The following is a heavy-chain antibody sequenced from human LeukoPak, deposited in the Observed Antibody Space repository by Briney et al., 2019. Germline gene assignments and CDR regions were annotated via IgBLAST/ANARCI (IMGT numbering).Heavy chain of an antibody. Sequence: SETLSLTCAMHSESSGGDDRTWIRQPPGKGLEWIGEVSPGGSTRYNPSLRSRVTMSVDTSKNQFSLKLSSVTAADTAVYYCARQWLPRTPFDYWGQGTLVTVSS. J-gene: IGHJ4*02. CDR2: VSPGGST. V-gene: IGHV4-34*01. CDR3: ARQWLPRTPFDY. CDR1: SESSGGDD. D-gene: IGHD6-19*01.